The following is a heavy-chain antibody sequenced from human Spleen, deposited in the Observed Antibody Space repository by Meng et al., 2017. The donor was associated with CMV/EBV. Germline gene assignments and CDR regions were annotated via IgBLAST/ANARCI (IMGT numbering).Heavy chain of an antibody. D-gene: IGHD3-3*01. J-gene: IGHJ4*02. V-gene: IGHV3-7*01. CDR1: GFTFSSYW. CDR3: ARVIWSGYPSFDL. Sequence: GESLKISCAASGFTFSSYWMSWVRQAPGKGLEWVAHINQDGREKSYVDSVKGRFTISRDNAENSLYLRIYSLRAEDTAVYYCARVIWSGYPSFDLWGRGTLVTVSS. CDR2: INQDGREK.